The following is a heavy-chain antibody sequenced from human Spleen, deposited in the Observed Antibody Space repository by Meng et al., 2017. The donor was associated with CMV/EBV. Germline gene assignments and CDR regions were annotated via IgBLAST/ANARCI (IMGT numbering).Heavy chain of an antibody. V-gene: IGHV3-23*03. D-gene: IGHD3-22*01. CDR1: GLTFSTYG. Sequence: GESLKISCAASGLTFSTYGMSWVRQAPGKGLEWVSVIYSGGSNTYYADPVNGRFTISRDNAKNSLFLQMNSLKAEDTAMYYCARVPFFYDDNSGYQWGQGTLVTVSS. CDR2: IYSGGSNT. CDR3: ARVPFFYDDNSGYQ. J-gene: IGHJ4*02.